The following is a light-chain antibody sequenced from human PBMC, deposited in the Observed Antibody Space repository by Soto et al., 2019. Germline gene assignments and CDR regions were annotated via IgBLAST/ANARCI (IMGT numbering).Light chain of an antibody. CDR2: GAS. CDR1: PSVSND. V-gene: IGKV3-15*01. CDR3: QQYNKWHRT. Sequence: DIVMTQSPATLSASTGERATLSCRPSPSVSNDLAWYQQKPGHAPRLLIYGASTRTTGIPARFSGSGSVTEFTLTISSLQSEDFEVYYCQQYNKWHRTFGQGTKVEIK. J-gene: IGKJ1*01.